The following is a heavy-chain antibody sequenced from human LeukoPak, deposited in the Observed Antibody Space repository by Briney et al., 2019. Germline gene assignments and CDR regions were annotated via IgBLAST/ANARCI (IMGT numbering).Heavy chain of an antibody. J-gene: IGHJ3*02. D-gene: IGHD3-3*01. CDR3: ATLRSPPNAFDI. CDR1: SGSITSSSHY. Sequence: SETLSLTCTVSSGSITSSSHYWGWIRQPPGKGLEWIGIISYSGRTYYNPSLKSRVTISVDTSKNQFSLKLSSVTAADTAVYFCATLRSPPNAFDIWGQGTMVTVSS. V-gene: IGHV4-39*01. CDR2: ISYSGRT.